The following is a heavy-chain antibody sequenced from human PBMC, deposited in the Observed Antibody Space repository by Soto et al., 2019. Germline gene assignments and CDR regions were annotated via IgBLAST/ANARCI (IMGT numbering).Heavy chain of an antibody. V-gene: IGHV3-30-3*01. CDR2: ISYDGSNK. CDR1: GFTFSSYA. D-gene: IGHD2-15*01. J-gene: IGHJ4*02. Sequence: GGSLRLSCAASGFTFSSYAMHWVRQAPGKGLEWVAVISYDGSNKYYPDSVKVRFTISRDNSKNTLYLQMNSLRAEDTAVYYCARAVVVVAATSIDYWGQGTLVTVSS. CDR3: ARAVVVVAATSIDY.